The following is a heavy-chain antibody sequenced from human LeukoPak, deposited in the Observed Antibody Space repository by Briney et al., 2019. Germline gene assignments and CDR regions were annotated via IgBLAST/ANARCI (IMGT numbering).Heavy chain of an antibody. CDR1: GFTFSSYS. Sequence: KAGGSLRLSCAACGFTFSSYSMNWVRQAPGKGLEWVSSISSSSSYIYYADSVKGRFTISRDNAKNSLYLQMNSLRAEDTAVYYCARMGYSSSWYWFDPWGQGTLVTVSS. J-gene: IGHJ5*02. V-gene: IGHV3-21*01. CDR3: ARMGYSSSWYWFDP. CDR2: ISSSSSYI. D-gene: IGHD6-13*01.